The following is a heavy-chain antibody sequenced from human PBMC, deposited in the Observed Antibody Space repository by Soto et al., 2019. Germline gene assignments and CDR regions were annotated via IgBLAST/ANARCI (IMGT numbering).Heavy chain of an antibody. J-gene: IGHJ5*01. CDR2: INHSGKT. CDR1: GGSFSGDY. D-gene: IGHD2-15*01. Sequence: SETLSRACAVYGGSFSGDYWSCIRQPPGKGLEWIAEINHSGKTFYNTSLQSRVSISVDTPKNQLSLSLTSVTAADTAVYYCVRGGRSCDIDQGYKGFGSGGPGTLVT. CDR3: VRGGRSCDIDQGYKGFGS. V-gene: IGHV4-34*01.